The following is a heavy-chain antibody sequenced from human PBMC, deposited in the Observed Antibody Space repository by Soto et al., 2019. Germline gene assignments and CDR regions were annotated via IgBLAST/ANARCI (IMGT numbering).Heavy chain of an antibody. J-gene: IGHJ4*02. CDR3: VRKDYYGSGIYYFDY. V-gene: IGHV1-3*01. CDR2: INAANGDT. D-gene: IGHD3-10*01. CDR1: GYTFNKYP. Sequence: ASVKVSCKASGYTFNKYPMHWVHQAPGQGLEWMGWINAANGDTGYSQKFQGRVTLTRDTSASTAYMELSSLRSEDTAVYYCVRKDYYGSGIYYFDYWGQGTLVTVSS.